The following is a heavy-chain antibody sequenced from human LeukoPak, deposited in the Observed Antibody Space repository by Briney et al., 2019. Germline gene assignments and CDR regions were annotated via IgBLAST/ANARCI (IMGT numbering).Heavy chain of an antibody. CDR1: GGSISSYY. CDR2: IYYSGST. V-gene: IGHV4-59*08. CDR3: ARVVYCGGDCYPHFDY. J-gene: IGHJ4*02. Sequence: SETLSLTCTVSGGSISSYYWSWIRQPPGKGLEWIGYIYYSGSTNYNPSLESRVTISVDTSKNQFSLKLSSVTAADTAVYYCARVVYCGGDCYPHFDYWGQGTLVTVSS. D-gene: IGHD2-21*02.